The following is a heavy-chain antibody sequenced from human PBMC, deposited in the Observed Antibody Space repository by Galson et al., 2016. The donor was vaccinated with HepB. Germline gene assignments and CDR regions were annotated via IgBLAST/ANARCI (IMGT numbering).Heavy chain of an antibody. CDR2: IWYDGSIE. Sequence: SLRLSCATTGFSFSYYGMHWVRQAPGKGLEWVAVIWYDGSIEYYAESVKGRFIISRDNSRNTVYLQMNDLRVDDTAIYYCVKGYGDYTQDWYFDLWGRGTLVTV. J-gene: IGHJ2*01. D-gene: IGHD4-17*01. CDR3: VKGYGDYTQDWYFDL. CDR1: GFSFSYYG. V-gene: IGHV3-33*06.